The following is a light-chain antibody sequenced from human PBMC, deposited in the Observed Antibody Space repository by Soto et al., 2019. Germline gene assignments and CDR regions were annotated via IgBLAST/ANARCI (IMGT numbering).Light chain of an antibody. CDR3: QQYGSSPPT. CDR1: QSVSSSY. J-gene: IGKJ1*01. Sequence: EIVLTQSPGTLSLSPGERATLSCRASQSVSSSYLAWYQQKPGQAPRLLIYGASSRATGNPERFSGSGSGTDFTLTISRLEPEDFAVYYCQQYGSSPPTFGQGTKVEIK. V-gene: IGKV3-20*01. CDR2: GAS.